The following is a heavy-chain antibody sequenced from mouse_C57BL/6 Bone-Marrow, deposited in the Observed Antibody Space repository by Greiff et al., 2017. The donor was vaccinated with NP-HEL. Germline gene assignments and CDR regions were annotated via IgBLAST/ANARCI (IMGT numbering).Heavy chain of an antibody. Sequence: QVQLQQSGAELVMPGASVKLSCKASGYTFTSYWMHWVKQRPGQGLEWIGEIDPSDSDTNYNQKFKGKSTLTVDKSSSTAYMQLNSLTSEDSAVYYCARAVLSYYFDYWSQGTTLTVSS. D-gene: IGHD1-1*01. J-gene: IGHJ2*01. CDR2: IDPSDSDT. CDR1: GYTFTSYW. V-gene: IGHV1-69*01. CDR3: ARAVLSYYFDY.